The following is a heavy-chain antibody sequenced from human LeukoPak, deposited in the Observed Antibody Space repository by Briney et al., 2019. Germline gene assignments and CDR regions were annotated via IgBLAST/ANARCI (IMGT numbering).Heavy chain of an antibody. Sequence: GGSLRLSCAASGFTFDGHAMHWVRQAPGKGLEGVSVISGDGDRTYYADSVKGRFTVSRDNSKNSLYLQLNSLRSEDTALYYCAKDARLIHLWSIVYYYYYMDVWGKGTAVTVSS. CDR2: ISGDGDRT. J-gene: IGHJ6*03. CDR3: AKDARLIHLWSIVYYYYYMDV. V-gene: IGHV3-43*02. CDR1: GFTFDGHA. D-gene: IGHD5-18*01.